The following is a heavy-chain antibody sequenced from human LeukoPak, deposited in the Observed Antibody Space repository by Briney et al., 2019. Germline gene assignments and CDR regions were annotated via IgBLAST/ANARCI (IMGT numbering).Heavy chain of an antibody. D-gene: IGHD3-10*01. V-gene: IGHV4-39*07. J-gene: IGHJ4*02. CDR3: ARIRLLWFGELSTDIDY. CDR2: IYYSGST. Sequence: SETLSLTCTVSGGSISSSSYYWGWIRQPPGKGLEWIGSIYYSGSTYYNPSLKSRVTISVDTSKNQFSLKLSSVTAADTAVYYCARIRLLWFGELSTDIDYWGQGTLVTVSS. CDR1: GGSISSSSYY.